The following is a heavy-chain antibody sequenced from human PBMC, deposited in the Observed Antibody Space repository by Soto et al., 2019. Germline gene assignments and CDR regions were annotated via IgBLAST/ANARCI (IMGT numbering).Heavy chain of an antibody. CDR2: INPNSGGT. CDR1: GYTFTGYY. Sequence: ASVKVSCKASGYTFTGYYMHWVRQAPGQGLEWMGWINPNSGGTNYAQKFQGWVTMTRDTSISTAYMELSRLRSDDTAVYYCASAPIAVAGTYNWFDPWGQGTLVTVSS. D-gene: IGHD6-19*01. J-gene: IGHJ5*02. CDR3: ASAPIAVAGTYNWFDP. V-gene: IGHV1-2*04.